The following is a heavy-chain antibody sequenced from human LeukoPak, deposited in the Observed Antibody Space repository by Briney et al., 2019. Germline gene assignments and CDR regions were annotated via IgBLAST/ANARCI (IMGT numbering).Heavy chain of an antibody. CDR3: AREWLVSNWFDP. J-gene: IGHJ5*02. D-gene: IGHD6-19*01. CDR2: IYYSGST. Sequence: SETLSLTCTVSGGSISSYYWSWIRQPPGKGLEWIGYIYYSGSTNYKPSLKSRVTISVDTSKNQFSLKLSSVTAADTAVYYCAREWLVSNWFDPWGQGTLVTVSS. CDR1: GGSISSYY. V-gene: IGHV4-59*12.